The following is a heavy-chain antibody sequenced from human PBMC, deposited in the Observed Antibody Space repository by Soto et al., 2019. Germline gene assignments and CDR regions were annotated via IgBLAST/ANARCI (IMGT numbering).Heavy chain of an antibody. Sequence: GGSLRLSCASSGFTFSNLWMHWVRQAPGKGLEWVSRASPDGTSTSYADSVKGRFTISRDNAKNTLIMQMNSLRAEDTAVYYCTRHGSGDYFLFDPWGQGTLVTVTS. J-gene: IGHJ5*02. D-gene: IGHD4-17*01. CDR1: GFTFSNLW. CDR2: ASPDGTST. CDR3: TRHGSGDYFLFDP. V-gene: IGHV3-74*01.